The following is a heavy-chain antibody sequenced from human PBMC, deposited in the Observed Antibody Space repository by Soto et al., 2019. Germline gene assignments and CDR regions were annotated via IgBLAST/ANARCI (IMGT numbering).Heavy chain of an antibody. J-gene: IGHJ4*02. CDR2: IYPGDSDT. CDR1: GFVFTSFW. Sequence: GESLKISCKTSGFVFTSFWIAWVRQMPGKGLEWMGTIYPGDSDTRYSPSFQGQVTISAAKSINTAYLQWTSLKASDSANYYCVRAPSVRGYYNPFAYWRQGTLVTVSS. CDR3: VRAPSVRGYYNPFAY. D-gene: IGHD3-3*01. V-gene: IGHV5-51*01.